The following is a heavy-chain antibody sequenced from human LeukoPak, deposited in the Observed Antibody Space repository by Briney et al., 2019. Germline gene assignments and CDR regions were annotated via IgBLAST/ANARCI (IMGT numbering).Heavy chain of an antibody. J-gene: IGHJ4*02. V-gene: IGHV4-59*01. CDR1: GGSISSYY. D-gene: IGHD2-15*01. Sequence: SETLSLTCTVSGGSISSYYLSWIRQPPGEGLEWIGYIYYSGNTNYNPSLKSRVTISVDTSDTAVYYCARHSNGGDCSGGSCYIFDYWGQGALVTVSS. CDR3: YIFDY. CDR2: IYYSGNT.